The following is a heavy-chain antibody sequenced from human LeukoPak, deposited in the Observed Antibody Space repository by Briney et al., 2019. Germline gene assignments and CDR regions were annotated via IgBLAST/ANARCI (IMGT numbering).Heavy chain of an antibody. D-gene: IGHD1-26*01. Sequence: GGSLRLSCAASGFTFSSYAMSWVRQAPGKGLEWVSAISGSGGSTHYADSVKGRFTISRDNSKNTLYLQMNSLRAEDTAVYYCAKDRYRGSYCDYWGQGTLVTVSS. CDR2: ISGSGGST. CDR3: AKDRYRGSYCDY. V-gene: IGHV3-23*01. J-gene: IGHJ4*02. CDR1: GFTFSSYA.